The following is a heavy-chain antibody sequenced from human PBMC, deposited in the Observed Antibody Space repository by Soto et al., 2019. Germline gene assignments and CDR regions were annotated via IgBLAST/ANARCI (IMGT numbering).Heavy chain of an antibody. CDR2: ISYDGSNK. J-gene: IGHJ4*02. CDR3: AKDRRYSSSSGDY. D-gene: IGHD6-6*01. V-gene: IGHV3-30*18. CDR1: GFTFSSYG. Sequence: GGSLRLSCAASGFTFSSYGMHWVRQAPGKGLEWVAVISYDGSNKYYADSVKGRFTISRDNSKNTLYLQMNSLRAEDTAVYYCAKDRRYSSSSGDYWGQGTLVTVSS.